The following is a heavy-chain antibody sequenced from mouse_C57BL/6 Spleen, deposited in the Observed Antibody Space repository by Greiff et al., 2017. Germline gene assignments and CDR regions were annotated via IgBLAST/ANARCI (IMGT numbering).Heavy chain of an antibody. V-gene: IGHV1-69*01. D-gene: IGHD1-1*01. CDR2: IDPSDSYT. J-gene: IGHJ1*03. CDR3: ARGTTDWYFDV. CDR1: GYTFTSYW. Sequence: VQLQQPGAELVMPGASVKLSCKASGYTFTSYWMHWVKQRPGQGLEWIGEIDPSDSYTNYNQKFKGKSTLTVDKSSSTAYMQLSSLTSEDSAVYYWARGTTDWYFDVWGTGTTVTVSS.